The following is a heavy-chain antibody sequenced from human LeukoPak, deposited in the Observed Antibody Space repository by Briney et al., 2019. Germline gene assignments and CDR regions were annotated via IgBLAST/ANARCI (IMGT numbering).Heavy chain of an antibody. CDR2: INPNSGGT. V-gene: IGHV1-2*02. Sequence: GASVKVSCKASGYTFTGYYMYWVRQAPGQGLEWMGWINPNSGGTNYAQKFQGRVTMTRDTSISTAYMELSRLRSDDTAVYYCRTDRYGDYGDYIDYWGQGTLVTVAS. J-gene: IGHJ4*02. CDR3: RTDRYGDYGDYIDY. CDR1: GYTFTGYY. D-gene: IGHD4-17*01.